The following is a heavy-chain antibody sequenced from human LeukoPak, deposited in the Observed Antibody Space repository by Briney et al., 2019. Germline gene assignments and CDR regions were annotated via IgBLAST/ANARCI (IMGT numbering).Heavy chain of an antibody. CDR2: IYYKGST. J-gene: IGHJ5*02. CDR3: ARSYSSGSYYSPFDP. CDR1: GGSVSGGSYY. Sequence: SETLSLTCTVSGGSVSGGSYYWSWIRQPPGKGLEWIGYIYYKGSTNYSPSLTSRVTISLDTSKNQFSLKLSSLTAADTAVYYCARSYSSGSYYSPFDPWGQGTLVTVSS. V-gene: IGHV4-61*01. D-gene: IGHD3-10*01.